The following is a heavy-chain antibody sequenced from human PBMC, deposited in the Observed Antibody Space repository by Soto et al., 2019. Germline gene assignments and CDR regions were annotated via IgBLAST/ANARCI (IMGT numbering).Heavy chain of an antibody. J-gene: IGHJ6*02. V-gene: IGHV3-33*01. CDR1: GFTFSSYG. CDR3: ARDTIAARPDSYYGMDV. CDR2: IWYDGSNK. Sequence: QVQLVESGGGVVQPGRSLRLSCAASGFTFSSYGMHWVRQAPGKGLEWVAVIWYDGSNKYYADSVKGRFTISRDNSKTTLYLQMNSLRAEDTAVYYCARDTIAARPDSYYGMDVWGQGTTVTVSS. D-gene: IGHD6-6*01.